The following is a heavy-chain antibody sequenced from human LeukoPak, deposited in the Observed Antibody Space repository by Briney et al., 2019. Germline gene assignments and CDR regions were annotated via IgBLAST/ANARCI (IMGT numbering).Heavy chain of an antibody. CDR1: GFTFSTYW. D-gene: IGHD7-27*01. V-gene: IGHV3-74*01. CDR3: GRDDWGSVDY. Sequence: GGSLRLSCAVSGFTFSTYWMHWVRQAPGKGLVWVARINPDGTTISYADSVKGRFTISRDNAKNTLDLQMDSLRAEDTAVYYCGRDDWGSVDYWGQGTLVTVSS. J-gene: IGHJ4*02. CDR2: INPDGTTI.